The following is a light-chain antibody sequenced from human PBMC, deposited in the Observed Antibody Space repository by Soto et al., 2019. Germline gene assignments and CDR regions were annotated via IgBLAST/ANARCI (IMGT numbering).Light chain of an antibody. Sequence: DIQMTQSPSSLSASVGDRVTITCQASQDISNYLNWYQQKPGNAPKLLIYDASNLETGVPSRFSGGGSATYFTFTISSLQPEDIVTYYCQQYDNLPLTFGGGTKVDIK. CDR2: DAS. CDR3: QQYDNLPLT. J-gene: IGKJ4*01. V-gene: IGKV1-33*01. CDR1: QDISNY.